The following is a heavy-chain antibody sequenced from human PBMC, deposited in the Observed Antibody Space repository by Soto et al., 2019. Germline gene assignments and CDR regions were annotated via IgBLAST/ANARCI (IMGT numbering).Heavy chain of an antibody. J-gene: IGHJ4*02. CDR1: GGSVSSGSYY. D-gene: IGHD2-8*01. V-gene: IGHV4-61*01. CDR2: IYYSGST. Sequence: SETLSLTCTVSGGSVSSGSYYWSWIRQPPGKGLEWIGYIYYSGSTNYNPSLKSRVTISVDTSKNQFSLKLSSVTAADTAVYFCARDPGYCTNGVCPIFDFWGRGVLVTVSS. CDR3: ARDPGYCTNGVCPIFDF.